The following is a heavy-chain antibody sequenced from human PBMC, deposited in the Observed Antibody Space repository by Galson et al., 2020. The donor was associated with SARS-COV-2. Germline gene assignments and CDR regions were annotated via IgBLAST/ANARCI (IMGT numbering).Heavy chain of an antibody. CDR3: ARHGGSIFGVVIMYYYYGMDV. CDR2: IYYSGST. CDR1: GGSISSSSYY. Sequence: SQTLSLTCTVSGGSISSSSYYWGWIRQPPGKGLEWIGSIYYSGSTYYNPSLKSRVTISVDTSKNQFSLKLSSVTAADTAVYYCARHGGSIFGVVIMYYYYGMDVWGQGTTVTVSS. V-gene: IGHV4-39*01. D-gene: IGHD3-3*01. J-gene: IGHJ6*02.